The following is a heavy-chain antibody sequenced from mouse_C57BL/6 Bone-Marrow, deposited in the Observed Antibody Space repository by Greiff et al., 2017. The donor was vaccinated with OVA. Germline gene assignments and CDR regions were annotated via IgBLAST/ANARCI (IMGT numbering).Heavy chain of an antibody. CDR2: SRNKANDYTT. V-gene: IGHV7-1*01. D-gene: IGHD4-1*01. J-gene: IGHJ3*01. CDR3: ARDADWDGGSFAY. CDR1: GFTFSDFY. Sequence: EVHLVESGGGLVQSGRSLRLSCATSGFTFSDFYMEWVRQAPGKGLEWIAASRNKANDYTTEYSASVKGRFIVSRDTSQSILYLQMNALRAEDTAIYYCARDADWDGGSFAYWGQGTLVTVSA.